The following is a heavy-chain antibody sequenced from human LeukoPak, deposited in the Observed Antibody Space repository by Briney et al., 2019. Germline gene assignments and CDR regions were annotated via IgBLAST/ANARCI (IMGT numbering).Heavy chain of an antibody. CDR1: GGSFSGYY. D-gene: IGHD3-16*02. V-gene: IGHV4-34*01. CDR3: ARRRIHYDYVWGSYRPLGFDY. Sequence: LETLSLTCAVYGGSFSGYYWSWIRQPPGKGLEWIGEINHSGSTNYNPSLKSRVTISVDTSKNQFSLKLSSVTAADTAVYYCARRRIHYDYVWGSYRPLGFDYWGQGTLVTVSS. CDR2: INHSGST. J-gene: IGHJ4*02.